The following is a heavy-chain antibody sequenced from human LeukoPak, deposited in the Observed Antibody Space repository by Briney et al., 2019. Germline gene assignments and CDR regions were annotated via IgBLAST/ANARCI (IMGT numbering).Heavy chain of an antibody. Sequence: ASVKVSCKASGYTFTSYDINWVRQATGQGLEWMGWMNPNSGNTGYAQRFQGRVTITRNTSINTAYMELSSLRSEDMAVYYCARAATGYSSSWYDYWGQGTLVTVSS. CDR3: ARAATGYSSSWYDY. D-gene: IGHD6-13*01. CDR2: MNPNSGNT. J-gene: IGHJ4*02. V-gene: IGHV1-8*03. CDR1: GYTFTSYD.